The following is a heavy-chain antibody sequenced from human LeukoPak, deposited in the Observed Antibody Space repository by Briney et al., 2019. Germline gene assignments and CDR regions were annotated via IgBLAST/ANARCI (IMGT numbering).Heavy chain of an antibody. CDR3: ARDLYCGGDCYETYYYYGMDV. J-gene: IGHJ6*02. CDR1: GFTFSSYS. V-gene: IGHV3-48*02. D-gene: IGHD2-21*02. Sequence: PGGSLRLSCAASGFTFSSYSMNWVRQAPGKGLEWVSYISSSSSTIYYADPVKGRLTISRDNAKNSLYLQMNSLRDEDTAVYYCARDLYCGGDCYETYYYYGMDVWGQGTTVTVSS. CDR2: ISSSSSTI.